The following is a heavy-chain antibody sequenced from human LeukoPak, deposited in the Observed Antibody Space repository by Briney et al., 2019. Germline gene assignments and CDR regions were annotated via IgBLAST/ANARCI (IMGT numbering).Heavy chain of an antibody. D-gene: IGHD1-26*01. V-gene: IGHV1-2*02. CDR2: INPNSGGT. CDR1: GYTFTGNY. Sequence: AAVKVSCKASGYTFTGNYMHWVRQAPGQGLEWMGWINPNSGGTNYAQKFQGRVTMTRDTSISTAYMELSRLRSDDTAVYYCARALTRLASGSYGYWGQGTLVTVSS. J-gene: IGHJ4*02. CDR3: ARALTRLASGSYGY.